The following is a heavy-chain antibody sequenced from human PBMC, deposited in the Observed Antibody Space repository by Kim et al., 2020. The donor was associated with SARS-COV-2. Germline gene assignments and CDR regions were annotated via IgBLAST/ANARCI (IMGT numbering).Heavy chain of an antibody. CDR2: ITDSGGTS. J-gene: IGHJ4*02. Sequence: GGSLRLSCAASGFTFGSYALTWVRQAPGKGLEWVSSITDSGGTSYYADSVKGWFTISRDNSKNTLYLQMNSLRAEDTAVYYCATLSGFDYWGQGTLVTVSS. V-gene: IGHV3-23*01. CDR3: ATLSGFDY. CDR1: GFTFGSYA.